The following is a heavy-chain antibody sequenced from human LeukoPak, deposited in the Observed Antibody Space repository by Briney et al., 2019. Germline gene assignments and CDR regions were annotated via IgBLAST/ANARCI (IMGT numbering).Heavy chain of an antibody. Sequence: GGSLRLSCAASGITVNTNYMSWVRQAPGKGLEWVSIIYSGGATFYADSVKGRFTISRESSKNTLWLQMNSLRVEDTAVYYCARLHYDVLTGPFDYWGQGTLVTVSS. CDR2: IYSGGAT. J-gene: IGHJ4*02. V-gene: IGHV3-66*04. CDR1: GITVNTNY. D-gene: IGHD3-9*01. CDR3: ARLHYDVLTGPFDY.